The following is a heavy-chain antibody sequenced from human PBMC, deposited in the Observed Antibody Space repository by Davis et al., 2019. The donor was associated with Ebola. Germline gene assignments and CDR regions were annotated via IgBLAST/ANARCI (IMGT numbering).Heavy chain of an antibody. D-gene: IGHD5-18*01. V-gene: IGHV3-23*01. CDR3: ARYADLGMDV. CDR1: GFIFSSYV. CDR2: FGTSADT. J-gene: IGHJ6*04. Sequence: GGSLRLSCAASGFIFSSYVMSWVRQAPGKGLEWVSTFGTSADTYYADSVKGRFTISRDNSKNTLYLQMNSLRAEDTAVYYCARYADLGMDVWGKGTTVTVSS.